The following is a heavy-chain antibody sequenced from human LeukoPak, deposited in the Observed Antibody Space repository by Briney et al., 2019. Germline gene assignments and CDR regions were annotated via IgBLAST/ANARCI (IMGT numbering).Heavy chain of an antibody. CDR1: GYTFTGYY. Sequence: ASVKVSCKASGYTFTGYYMHWVRQAPGQGLEWMGWINPNSGGTNYAQKFQGRVTMTRDTSISTAYMELSRLRSDDTAVYYCARNWNYDILTGYYKEGDAFDIWGQGTMVTVSS. J-gene: IGHJ3*02. CDR3: ARNWNYDILTGYYKEGDAFDI. V-gene: IGHV1-2*02. D-gene: IGHD3-9*01. CDR2: INPNSGGT.